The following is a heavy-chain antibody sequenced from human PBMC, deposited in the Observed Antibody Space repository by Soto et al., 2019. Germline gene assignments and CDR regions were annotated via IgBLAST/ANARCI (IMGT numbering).Heavy chain of an antibody. Sequence: QVQLVQSGAEVKKPGASVKVSCKASGYTFTGYYMHWVRQAPGQGLEWMGWINPNSGGTNYAQKFQGRVTITADESTSTAYMELSSLRSEDTAVYYCARAVMVKSGSYLDYWGQGTLVTVSS. CDR3: ARAVMVKSGSYLDY. D-gene: IGHD1-26*01. J-gene: IGHJ4*02. V-gene: IGHV1-2*02. CDR2: INPNSGGT. CDR1: GYTFTGYY.